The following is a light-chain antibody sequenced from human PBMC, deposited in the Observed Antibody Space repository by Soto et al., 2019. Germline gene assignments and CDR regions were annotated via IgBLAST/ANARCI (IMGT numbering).Light chain of an antibody. Sequence: ELVLTQSPGTLSLSPGERATLSCRASQSVSSRYVAWYQQKPGQAPWLLIYGASSRATGIPDRFSGSGSGTDFTRTISRLEPEDFAVYYCQQYGSFTFGPGTKVDIK. CDR2: GAS. J-gene: IGKJ3*01. CDR3: QQYGSFT. V-gene: IGKV3-20*01. CDR1: QSVSSRY.